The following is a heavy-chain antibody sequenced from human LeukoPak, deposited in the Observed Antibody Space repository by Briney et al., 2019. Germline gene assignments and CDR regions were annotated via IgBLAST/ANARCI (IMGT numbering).Heavy chain of an antibody. D-gene: IGHD4-23*01. CDR3: ARGMSTVASLNGMDV. CDR1: GYTFTSYA. J-gene: IGHJ6*02. V-gene: IGHV7-4-1*02. CDR2: VNTNSGNP. Sequence: GASVKVSCKASGYTFTSYAIDWVRQAPGQGLEWMGWVNTNSGNPTYAQAFAGRLVFSLDTSVNTAYLQISSLKAEDTAVYFCARGMSTVASLNGMDVCGQGTTVTVSS.